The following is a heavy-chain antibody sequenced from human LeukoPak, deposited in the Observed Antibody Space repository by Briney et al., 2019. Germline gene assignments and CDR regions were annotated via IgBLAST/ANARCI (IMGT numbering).Heavy chain of an antibody. CDR1: GFTFSSYG. CDR2: IWYDGSNK. V-gene: IGHV3-33*01. Sequence: PGGSLRLSCAASGFTFSSYGMHWVRQAPGKGLEWVAVIWYDGSNKYYADSVKGRFTISRDNSKNTLYLQMNSLRAEDTAVYYCARDGLPSLDCSGGSCYSPSLDYWGQGTLVTVSS. CDR3: ARDGLPSLDCSGGSCYSPSLDY. J-gene: IGHJ4*02. D-gene: IGHD2-15*01.